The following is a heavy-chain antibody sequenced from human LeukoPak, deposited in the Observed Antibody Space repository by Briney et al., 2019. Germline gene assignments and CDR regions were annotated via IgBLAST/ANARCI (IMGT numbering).Heavy chain of an antibody. D-gene: IGHD2-21*02. V-gene: IGHV5-51*01. J-gene: IGHJ6*03. CDR1: GYRFTSYW. CDR2: IYPGDSDT. Sequence: GESLKISCKGSGYRFTSYWIAWVRQRPGKGLEWMGIIYPGDSDTRYGPSFRGQVTISADKSISTAYLQWSSLKASDTAMYYCARQSGDYSHYYYMDVWGKGTTVTISS. CDR3: ARQSGDYSHYYYMDV.